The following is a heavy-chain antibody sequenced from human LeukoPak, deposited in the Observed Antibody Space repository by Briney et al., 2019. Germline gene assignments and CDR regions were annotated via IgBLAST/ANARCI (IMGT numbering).Heavy chain of an antibody. V-gene: IGHV3-30*18. CDR2: ISYDGSYK. CDR1: EFTFSTYG. Sequence: GGSLRLSCAASEFTFSTYGMHWVRQAPGKGLECVAVISYDGSYKCYADSVKGRFTISRDNSKSTLYLQMNSLRAEDTAVYYCAKDRYSGLNTIDYWGQGTLVTVSS. CDR3: AKDRYSGLNTIDY. D-gene: IGHD6-13*01. J-gene: IGHJ4*02.